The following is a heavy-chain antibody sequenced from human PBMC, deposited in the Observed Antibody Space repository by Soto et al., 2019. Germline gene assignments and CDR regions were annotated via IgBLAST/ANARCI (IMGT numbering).Heavy chain of an antibody. V-gene: IGHV1-46*01. Sequence: ASVKVSCKASGYAFTSYYMHWVRQAPGQGLEWMGIINPSGGSTSYAQKFQGRVTMTRDTSTSTVYMELSSLRSEDTAVYYCARVSGYYDSSGPFDYWGQGTLVTVS. CDR1: GYAFTSYY. D-gene: IGHD3-22*01. J-gene: IGHJ4*02. CDR2: INPSGGST. CDR3: ARVSGYYDSSGPFDY.